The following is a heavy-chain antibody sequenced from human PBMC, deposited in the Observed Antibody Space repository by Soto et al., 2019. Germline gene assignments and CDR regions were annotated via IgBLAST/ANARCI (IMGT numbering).Heavy chain of an antibody. V-gene: IGHV4-59*01. CDR1: GGSISSYY. Sequence: QVQLQESGPGLVKPSETLSLTCTVSGGSISSYYWSWIRQPPGKGLAWIGYIYYSGSTNYNPSLKSRVTISVDTSKNQCSLKLSSVTAADTAVYYCARVGPYCSSTSCYVPFWFDPWGQGTLVTVSS. J-gene: IGHJ5*02. CDR2: IYYSGST. CDR3: ARVGPYCSSTSCYVPFWFDP. D-gene: IGHD2-2*01.